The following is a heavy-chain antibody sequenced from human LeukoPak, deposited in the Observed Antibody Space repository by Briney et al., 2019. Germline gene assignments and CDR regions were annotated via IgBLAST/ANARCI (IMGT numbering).Heavy chain of an antibody. CDR3: AKLSYYGSGSSLDY. Sequence: GGSLRLSCAASGFTFSSYAMSWVRQAPGKGLEWVSAISGSGGSTYYADSVKGRFTISRDNSKNTLYLQMNSLRAEDTAVYYCAKLSYYGSGSSLDYWGQGTLVTVSS. CDR2: ISGSGGST. V-gene: IGHV3-23*01. D-gene: IGHD3-10*01. CDR1: GFTFSSYA. J-gene: IGHJ4*02.